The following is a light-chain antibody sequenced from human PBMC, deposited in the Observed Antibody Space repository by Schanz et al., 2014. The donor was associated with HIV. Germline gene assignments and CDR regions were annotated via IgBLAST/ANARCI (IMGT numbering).Light chain of an antibody. CDR2: ATY. J-gene: IGLJ3*02. V-gene: IGLV1-44*01. CDR3: GTWDDSLKGWV. Sequence: QSVLTQPPSASGTPGQRVTMSCSASSSNIATNAVNWHQHLPGTAPKLLIYATYNRPSGVPDRFSGSSSGTSASLAISGLQSEDEADYYCGTWDDSLKGWVFGGGTKVTVL. CDR1: SSNIATNA.